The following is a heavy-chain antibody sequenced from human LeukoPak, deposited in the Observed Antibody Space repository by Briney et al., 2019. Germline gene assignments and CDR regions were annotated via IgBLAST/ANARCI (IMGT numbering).Heavy chain of an antibody. CDR3: ARADCSGSTCYLRRSWFDP. CDR2: ISTSSRYI. J-gene: IGHJ5*02. CDR1: GFPLSSYS. D-gene: IGHD2-2*01. V-gene: IGHV3-21*01. Sequence: GGSLRLSCAASGFPLSSYSINWVRQAPGKGLEWVSSISTSSRYIYYRDSVKGRFTIFRDDAKNSLYLQMHSLRVEDTAVYYCARADCSGSTCYLRRSWFDPWGQGTLVTVSS.